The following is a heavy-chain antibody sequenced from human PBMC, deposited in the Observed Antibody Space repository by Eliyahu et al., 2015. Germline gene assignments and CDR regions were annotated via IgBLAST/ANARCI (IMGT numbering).Heavy chain of an antibody. Sequence: EVQLVESGGGLVKPGGSLRLSCAASGFTFSNXWLXWVRQAPGKGREWVGRIKSKTDGGTTDYAAPVKGRFTISRDDSKNTLSLQMNSLKTEDTAVHYCTTDQHFDSSGSTPDGIFDYWGQGTLVTVSS. D-gene: IGHD3-22*01. V-gene: IGHV3-15*01. CDR2: IKSKTDGGTT. CDR1: GFTFSNXW. J-gene: IGHJ4*02. CDR3: TTDQHFDSSGSTPDGIFDY.